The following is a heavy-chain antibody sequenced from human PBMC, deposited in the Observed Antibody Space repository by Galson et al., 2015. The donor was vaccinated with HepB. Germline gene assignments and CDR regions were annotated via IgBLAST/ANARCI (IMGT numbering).Heavy chain of an antibody. CDR1: GFTFSSYG. CDR3: ARVSYDILTGYYLHGGIDY. J-gene: IGHJ4*02. V-gene: IGHV3-33*01. CDR2: IWYDGSNK. Sequence: SLRLSCAASGFTFSSYGVHWVRQAPGKGLEWVAVIWYDGSNKYYADSVKVRFTISRDNSKNTLYLQMNSLRAEDTAVYYCARVSYDILTGYYLHGGIDYWGQGTLVTVSS. D-gene: IGHD3-9*01.